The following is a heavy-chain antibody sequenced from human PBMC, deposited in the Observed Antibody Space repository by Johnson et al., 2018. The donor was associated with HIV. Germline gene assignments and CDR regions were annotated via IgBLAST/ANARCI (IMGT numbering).Heavy chain of an antibody. D-gene: IGHD1-14*01. CDR2: ILYDGSNK. CDR1: GFTFSSYA. J-gene: IGHJ3*02. Sequence: QVQLVESGGGVVQPGRSLRLSCAASGFTFSSYAMHWVRQAPGKGLEWVAGILYDGSNKYYADSVKGRFTISRDNSKNTLYLQMNSLRAEDTAMYYCARGASPERQAGPDAFDIWGQGTMVTVSS. V-gene: IGHV3-30-3*01. CDR3: ARGASPERQAGPDAFDI.